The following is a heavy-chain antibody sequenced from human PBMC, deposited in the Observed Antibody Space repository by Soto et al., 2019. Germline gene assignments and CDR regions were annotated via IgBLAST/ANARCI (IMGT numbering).Heavy chain of an antibody. J-gene: IGHJ4*02. CDR2: ISAYNDNT. V-gene: IGHV1-18*01. CDR3: ARAVAGPQNFDY. CDR1: GYTFTSYG. D-gene: IGHD6-19*01. Sequence: QVQLVQSGAEVKKPGASVKVSCKASGYTFTSYGISWVRQAPGQRLEWMGWISAYNDNTKYAQKVHGRVTMTTDTSTSTAYMELRSLRSDDTAVYYCARAVAGPQNFDYWGQGTLVTVSS.